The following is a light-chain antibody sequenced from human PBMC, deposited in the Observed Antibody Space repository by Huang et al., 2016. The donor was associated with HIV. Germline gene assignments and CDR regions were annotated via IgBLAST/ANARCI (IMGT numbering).Light chain of an antibody. CDR3: MQGIHLSSP. CDR1: QSLLHSDGKTY. CDR2: EVA. V-gene: IGKV2-29*02. J-gene: IGKJ4*01. Sequence: NQTPLSLSVTPGQPASLFCRSSQSLLHSDGKTYLYWYVQKAGRSPQLRMYEVANRVPGVPDRFSGSGSGTSFTLKISRVEADDVGVYYCMQGIHLSSPFGGGTKIEI.